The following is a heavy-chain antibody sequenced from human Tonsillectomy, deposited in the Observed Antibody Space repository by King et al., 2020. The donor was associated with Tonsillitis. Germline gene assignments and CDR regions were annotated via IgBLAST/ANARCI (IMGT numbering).Heavy chain of an antibody. CDR2: IRSKANSYAT. Sequence: VQLVESGGGLVQPGGSLKLSCAASGFTFSGPVMHWVRQASGKGLEWVGRIRSKANSYATVYAASVKGRFTISRDDSKNMAYLQMNSLKTEDTAVYYCTRRYSSSSRGMDVWGQGTTVTVSS. CDR3: TRRYSSSSRGMDV. J-gene: IGHJ6*02. V-gene: IGHV3-73*02. D-gene: IGHD6-6*01. CDR1: GFTFSGPV.